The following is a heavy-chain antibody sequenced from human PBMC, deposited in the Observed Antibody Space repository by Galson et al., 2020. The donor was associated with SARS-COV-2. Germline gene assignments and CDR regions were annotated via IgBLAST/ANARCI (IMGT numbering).Heavy chain of an antibody. J-gene: IGHJ4*02. D-gene: IGHD1-26*01. V-gene: IGHV3-33*01. CDR1: GFTFSSYG. CDR3: ARGYEGSYYSNYFDY. CDR2: IWYDGSNK. Sequence: GGSLRLSCAASGFTFSSYGMHWVRQAPGKGLEWVAVIWYDGSNKYYADSVKGRFTISRDNSKNTLYLQMNSLRAEDTAVYYCARGYEGSYYSNYFDYWGQGTLVTVSS.